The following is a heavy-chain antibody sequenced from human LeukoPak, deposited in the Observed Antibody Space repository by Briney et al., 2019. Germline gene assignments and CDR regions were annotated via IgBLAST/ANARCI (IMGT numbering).Heavy chain of an antibody. D-gene: IGHD6-19*01. CDR3: AREYNSGWFP. CDR2: IKSNTGGA. Sequence: ASVKVSCKASGYPFTGHYIQWVRQAPGQGLEWMGRIKSNTGGANYAQKFQGRVTLTRDTSITTAYMELSRLRPDDTAVYYCAREYNSGWFPWGQGTLVTVSS. J-gene: IGHJ5*02. CDR1: GYPFTGHY. V-gene: IGHV1-2*06.